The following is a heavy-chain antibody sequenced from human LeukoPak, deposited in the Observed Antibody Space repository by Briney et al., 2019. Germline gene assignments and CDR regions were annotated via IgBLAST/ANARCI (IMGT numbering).Heavy chain of an antibody. V-gene: IGHV3-49*04. CDR1: GFTVSDAW. J-gene: IGHJ6*03. CDR3: TRGGYGGNYYYMDV. D-gene: IGHD4-23*01. Sequence: GGSLRLSRAASGFTVSDAWMSWVRQAPGKGLEWVGFIRSKAYGGTTEYAASVKGRFTISRDDSKSIAYLQMNSLKTEDTAVYYCTRGGYGGNYYYMDVWGKGTTVTISS. CDR2: IRSKAYGGTT.